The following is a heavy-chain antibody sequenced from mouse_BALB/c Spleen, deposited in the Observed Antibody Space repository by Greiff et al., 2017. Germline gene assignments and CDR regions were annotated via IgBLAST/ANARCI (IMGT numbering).Heavy chain of an antibody. D-gene: IGHD1-1*01. Sequence: EVKLMESGGGLVQPGGSRKLSCAASGFTFSSFGMHWVRQAPEKGLEWVAYISSGSSTIYYADTVKGRFTISRDNPKNTLFLQMTSLRSEDTAMYYCARYGSSPYYAMDYWGQGTSVTVSS. V-gene: IGHV5-17*02. J-gene: IGHJ4*01. CDR2: ISSGSSTI. CDR1: GFTFSSFG. CDR3: ARYGSSPYYAMDY.